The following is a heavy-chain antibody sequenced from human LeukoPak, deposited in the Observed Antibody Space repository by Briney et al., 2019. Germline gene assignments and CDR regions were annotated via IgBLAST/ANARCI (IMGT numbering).Heavy chain of an antibody. V-gene: IGHV1-46*01. J-gene: IGHJ4*02. Sequence: ASVEVSCKASGYTFTSYYMHWVRQAPGQGLEWMGIINPSGGSTSYAQKFQGRVTMTRDTSTSTVYMELSSLRSEDTAVYYCASSQLVRKSYFDYWGQGTLVTVSS. CDR2: INPSGGST. CDR1: GYTFTSYY. CDR3: ASSQLVRKSYFDY. D-gene: IGHD6-6*01.